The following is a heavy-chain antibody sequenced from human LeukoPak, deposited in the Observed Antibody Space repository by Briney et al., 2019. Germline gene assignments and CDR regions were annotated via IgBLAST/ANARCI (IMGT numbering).Heavy chain of an antibody. CDR2: INHSGST. Sequence: KPSETLSLTCAVYGGSFRGYSWSWIRQPPRKGLEWIGEINHSGSTNYNPSLRSRVTISMDTSRNQFSLRLTSVTAADTAVYYCARVKVPNVHVWDKGVTVTVSS. V-gene: IGHV4-34*01. CDR3: ARVKVPNVHV. J-gene: IGHJ6*03. CDR1: GGSFRGYS.